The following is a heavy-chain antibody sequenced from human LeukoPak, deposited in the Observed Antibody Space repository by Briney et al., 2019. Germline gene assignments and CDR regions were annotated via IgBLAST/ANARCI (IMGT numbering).Heavy chain of an antibody. J-gene: IGHJ4*02. CDR3: ARAQITIFGDFDY. CDR1: GFTFSDYY. Sequence: GGSLRLSCAASGFTFSDYYMSWVRQAPGKGLEWVSYLSSSGSTIYYADSVKGRFTISRDNAKNSLYLQMNSLRAEDTAVYYCARAQITIFGDFDYWGRGTLVIVSS. V-gene: IGHV3-11*01. CDR2: LSSSGSTI. D-gene: IGHD3-3*01.